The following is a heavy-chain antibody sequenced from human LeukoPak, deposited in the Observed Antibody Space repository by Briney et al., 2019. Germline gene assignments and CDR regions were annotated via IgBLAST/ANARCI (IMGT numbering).Heavy chain of an antibody. D-gene: IGHD3-10*01. CDR3: AGGIYYGSGSRPGYLGY. J-gene: IGHJ4*02. CDR2: MDNFGTK. V-gene: IGHV3-53*01. CDR1: GFSVNNNY. Sequence: GGSLRLSCAASGFSVNNNYVDWVRQAPGKGLEWVSSMDNFGTKYYADSVQGRFTISRDSSRNTVFLQMNSLRVEDTAVYYCAGGIYYGSGSRPGYLGYWGLGTLVTVSP.